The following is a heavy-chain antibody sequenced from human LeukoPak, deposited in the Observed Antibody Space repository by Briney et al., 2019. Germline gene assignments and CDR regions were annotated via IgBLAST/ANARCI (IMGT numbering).Heavy chain of an antibody. Sequence: PGGSLRLSCAASGFTFNNYAMNWVRQAPGKGLEWVSVISGSGRSTFYADSVKGRFTISRDDSKKMLFLQMNSLRAEDTAIYYCAKEGGPAPYYYYYMGVWGKGSTVTVSS. CDR3: AKEGGPAPYYYYYMGV. J-gene: IGHJ6*03. CDR1: GFTFNNYA. D-gene: IGHD2-2*01. CDR2: ISGSGRST. V-gene: IGHV3-23*01.